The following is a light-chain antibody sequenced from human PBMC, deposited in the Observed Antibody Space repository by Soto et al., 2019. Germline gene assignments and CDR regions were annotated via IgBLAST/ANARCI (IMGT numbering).Light chain of an antibody. J-gene: IGKJ4*01. CDR2: GAS. CDR3: QQYGSSPKLT. V-gene: IGKV3-20*01. CDR1: QSVSSSY. Sequence: EMVLPQSPGTLSLSQGERATLSCRASQSVSSSYLAWYQQKPGQAPRLLIYGASSRATGIPARFSGSGSGTDFTLTISRLEPEDFAVYYCQQYGSSPKLTFGGGTKVEIK.